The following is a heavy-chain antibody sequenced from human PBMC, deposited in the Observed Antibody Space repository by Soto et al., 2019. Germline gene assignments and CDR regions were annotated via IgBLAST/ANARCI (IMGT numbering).Heavy chain of an antibody. Sequence: GGSLRLSCAASGFTFSSYAMSWVRQAPGKGLEWVSAISGSGGSTYYADSVKGRFTISRDNSKNTLYLQMNSLRAEDTAVYYCAKDPGSGWYAVSYFDYWGQGTLVTVSS. D-gene: IGHD6-19*01. CDR2: ISGSGGST. J-gene: IGHJ4*02. CDR3: AKDPGSGWYAVSYFDY. V-gene: IGHV3-23*01. CDR1: GFTFSSYA.